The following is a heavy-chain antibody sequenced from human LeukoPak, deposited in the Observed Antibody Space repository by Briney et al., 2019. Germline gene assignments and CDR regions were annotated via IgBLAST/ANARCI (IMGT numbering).Heavy chain of an antibody. CDR2: IYYNGNT. CDR1: DGSINSYY. CDR3: ARGRRNYYGMDV. Sequence: SETLSLTCSVSDGSINSYYWNWIRRPPGKGLEWIGYIYYNGNTNYSPSLKSRVTMSVDTSKNLFSLKVSSVTAAGTAVYYCARGRRNYYGMDVWGQGTTVTVSS. V-gene: IGHV4-59*01. J-gene: IGHJ6*02.